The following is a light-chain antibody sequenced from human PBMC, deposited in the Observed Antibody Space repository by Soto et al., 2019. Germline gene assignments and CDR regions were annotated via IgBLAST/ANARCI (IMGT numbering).Light chain of an antibody. CDR1: NIGRKG. J-gene: IGLJ3*02. CDR3: QVYDTSSDHLCV. Sequence: SYVLTQPPSVSVAPGQMATITCGGNNIGRKGVHWYQQKPGQAPVLVVHDDTDRPSGIPERFSGSNSGNTATLTISWVEAGDEADYYFQVYDTSSDHLCVFGGGTKVTVL. V-gene: IGLV3-21*02. CDR2: DDT.